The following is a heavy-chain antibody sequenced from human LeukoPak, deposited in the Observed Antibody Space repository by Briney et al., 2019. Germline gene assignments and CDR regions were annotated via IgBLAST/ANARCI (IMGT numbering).Heavy chain of an antibody. V-gene: IGHV4-30-4*01. CDR3: AREGYYGSGSYSVRFDP. CDR2: IYYSGST. CDR1: GGSISSGDYY. J-gene: IGHJ5*02. Sequence: SETLSLTCTVSGGSISSGDYYWSWIRQPPEKGLEWIGYIYYSGSTYYNPSLKSRVTISVDTSKNQFSLKLSSVTAADTAVYYCAREGYYGSGSYSVRFDPWGQGTLVTVSS. D-gene: IGHD3-10*01.